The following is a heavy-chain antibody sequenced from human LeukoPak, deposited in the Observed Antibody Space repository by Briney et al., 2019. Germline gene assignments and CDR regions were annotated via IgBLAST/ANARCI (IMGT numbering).Heavy chain of an antibody. D-gene: IGHD3-3*01. Sequence: GGSLRLSCAASGFTFSDYYMSWIRQAPGKGLEWVSYISSSGSTIYYADSVKGRFTISGDNAKNSLYLQMNSLRAEDTAVYYCARGQTYYDFWSGYYRVYYMDVWGKGTTVTVSS. CDR2: ISSSGSTI. CDR1: GFTFSDYY. V-gene: IGHV3-11*04. J-gene: IGHJ6*03. CDR3: ARGQTYYDFWSGYYRVYYMDV.